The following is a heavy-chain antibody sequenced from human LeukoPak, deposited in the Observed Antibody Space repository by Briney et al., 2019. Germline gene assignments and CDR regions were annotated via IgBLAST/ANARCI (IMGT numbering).Heavy chain of an antibody. CDR2: FDPEDGET. J-gene: IGHJ4*02. D-gene: IGHD1-1*01. V-gene: IGHV1-24*01. CDR3: ATELVLGRRMGYYFDY. CDR1: GYTLTELS. Sequence: VASVKVSCKVSGYTLTELSMHWVRQAPGKGLEWMGGFDPEDGETIYAQKFQGRVTMTEDTSTDTAYMELSSLRSEDTAVYYCATELVLGRRMGYYFDYWGQGTLVTVSS.